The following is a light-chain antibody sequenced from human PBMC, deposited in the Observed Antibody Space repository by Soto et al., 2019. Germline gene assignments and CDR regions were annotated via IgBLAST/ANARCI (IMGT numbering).Light chain of an antibody. J-gene: IGLJ2*01. CDR1: SSGVGGYNY. V-gene: IGLV2-11*01. CDR2: DVS. CDR3: CSYAGSYTYVV. Sequence: QSALTQPRSVSGSPGQSVTISCTGTSSGVGGYNYVSWYQQHPEKAPKLMIYDVSKRPSGVPDRFSGSKSGNTASLTISGLQAEDEADYYCCSYAGSYTYVVFGGGTKLTVL.